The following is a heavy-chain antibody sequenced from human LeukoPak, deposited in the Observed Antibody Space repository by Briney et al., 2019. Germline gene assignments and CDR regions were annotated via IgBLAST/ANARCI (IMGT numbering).Heavy chain of an antibody. D-gene: IGHD6-6*01. CDR2: IYSGGST. CDR3: ANLARPLDY. V-gene: IGHV3-66*01. CDR1: GFTVSSNY. Sequence: HPGGSLRLSCTASGFTVSSNYMSWVRQAPGKGLEWVSVIYSGGSTYYADSVKGRFTISRDNSKNTLYLQMDSLKPEDTAVYYCANLARPLDYWGQGALVTVSS. J-gene: IGHJ4*02.